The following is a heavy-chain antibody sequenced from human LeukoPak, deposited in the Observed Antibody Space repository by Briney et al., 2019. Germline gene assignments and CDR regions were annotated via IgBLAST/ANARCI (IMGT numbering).Heavy chain of an antibody. D-gene: IGHD2-2*01. CDR2: IRYDRTNP. Sequence: GGSLTLSCETSGFTFRTYGMHWVRQAPGKGLEWVAFIRYDRTNPKYADFVEGRFTISRDGSNLDLQMDGLKAEDSAVYYCAKYGVGPAATCNCSYHLDVWGKGTTVTVTS. CDR3: AKYGVGPAATCNCSYHLDV. V-gene: IGHV3-30*02. CDR1: GFTFRTYG. J-gene: IGHJ6*03.